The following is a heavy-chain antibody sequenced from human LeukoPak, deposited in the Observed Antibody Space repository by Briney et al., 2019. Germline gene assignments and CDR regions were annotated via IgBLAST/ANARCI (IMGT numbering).Heavy chain of an antibody. CDR2: ISGSAAYT. CDR1: GFTFSTYA. J-gene: IGHJ5*01. V-gene: IGHV3-23*01. D-gene: IGHD3-3*01. Sequence: PGGSLRLSCAASGFTFSTYAMSWVRQAPGKGLEWVSGISGSAAYTYYPDSVRGRFTISRDNSRSTLYLQMNSLRAEDTAVYYCAKGVFRSDNSLPWNPPFGSWAHGILVTVSP. CDR3: AKGVFRSDNSLPWNPPFGS.